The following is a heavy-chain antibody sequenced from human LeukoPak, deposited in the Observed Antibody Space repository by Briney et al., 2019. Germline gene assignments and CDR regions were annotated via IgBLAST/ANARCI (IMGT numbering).Heavy chain of an antibody. CDR1: GFTFESYL. D-gene: IGHD1-1*01. V-gene: IGHV3-23*01. J-gene: IGHJ4*02. CDR2: INGGGVST. CDR3: ARQLGYCDSGSCYFEY. Sequence: GGSLRLSCAASGFTFESYLMTWVRQAPGKGLEWVSSINGGGVSTSYADSVKGRFTTSRDNSKSTLFLQMNSLRAEDTGVYYCARQLGYCDSGSCYFEYWGQGTLVTVSS.